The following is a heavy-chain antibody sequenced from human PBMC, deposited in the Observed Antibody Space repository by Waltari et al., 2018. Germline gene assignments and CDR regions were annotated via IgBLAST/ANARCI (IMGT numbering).Heavy chain of an antibody. CDR3: ARCGRAALCRYYYYYGMDV. CDR1: GYTFTGYY. V-gene: IGHV1-2*06. CDR2: INPNSGGT. D-gene: IGHD6-6*01. Sequence: QVQLVQSGAEVKKPGASVKVSCKASGYTFTGYYMHWVRQAPGQGLEWMGRINPNSGGTNYAQKCQGRVTMTSDTSISTAYMELSRLRSDDTAVYYCARCGRAALCRYYYYYGMDVWGQGTTVTVSS. J-gene: IGHJ6*02.